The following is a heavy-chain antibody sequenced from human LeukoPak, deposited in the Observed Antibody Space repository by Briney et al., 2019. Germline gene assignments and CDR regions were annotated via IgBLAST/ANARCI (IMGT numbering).Heavy chain of an antibody. V-gene: IGHV3-30*04. Sequence: GRSLRLSCAASGFTFSSYAMHWVRQAAGKGLEWVAVISYDGSNKYHADSVKGRFTISRDNSKNTLYLQMNSLRAEETAVYYCARAVVDSPNCSSTSCYEYYYYGMDVWGQGTTVTVSS. J-gene: IGHJ6*02. CDR2: ISYDGSNK. CDR3: ARAVVDSPNCSSTSCYEYYYYGMDV. CDR1: GFTFSSYA. D-gene: IGHD2-2*01.